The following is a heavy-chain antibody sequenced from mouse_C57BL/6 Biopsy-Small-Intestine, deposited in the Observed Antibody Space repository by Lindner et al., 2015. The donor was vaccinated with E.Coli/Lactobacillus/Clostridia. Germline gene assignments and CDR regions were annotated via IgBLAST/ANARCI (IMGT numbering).Heavy chain of an antibody. J-gene: IGHJ4*01. CDR1: GGTFSRGTFSNYT. CDR3: ARAHVDTSKTFDY. CDR2: IIPILGIT. Sequence: SVKVSCKASGGTFSRGTFSNYTISWVRQAPGQGLEWMGRIIPILGITNHAQKFQGRVKITADTSTTTAYMEVNSLRSEDTAVYFCARAHVDTSKTFDYWGQGTLVTVSS. V-gene: IGHV1-85*01. D-gene: IGHD1-3*01.